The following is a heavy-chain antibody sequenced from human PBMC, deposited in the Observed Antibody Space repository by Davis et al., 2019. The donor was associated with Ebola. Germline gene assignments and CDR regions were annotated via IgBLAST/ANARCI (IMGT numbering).Heavy chain of an antibody. D-gene: IGHD2-2*01. CDR2: IYYSGST. CDR1: GGSISSTTYY. J-gene: IGHJ6*02. Sequence: MPGGSLRLSCTVSGGSISSTTYYWGWIRQPPGKGLEWIGSIYYSGSTNYNPSLKSRATISVDTSKNQFSLRLRSVTAADTAVYHCARLPYCTSTRCYDSYYGMDVWGQGTTVTVSS. V-gene: IGHV4-39*01. CDR3: ARLPYCTSTRCYDSYYGMDV.